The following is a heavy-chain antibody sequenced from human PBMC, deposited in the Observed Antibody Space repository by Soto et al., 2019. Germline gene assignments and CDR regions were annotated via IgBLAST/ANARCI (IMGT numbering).Heavy chain of an antibody. Sequence: ASVKVSCKASGYTFTGYYMHWVRQAPGQGLEWMGWINPNSGGTNYAPRFQGRVTITADEATRTAYMELSSLRSQDTAVYFCARGHEYGGNSDAFHIWGQGTMVTVSS. J-gene: IGHJ3*02. CDR1: GYTFTGYY. CDR2: INPNSGGT. CDR3: ARGHEYGGNSDAFHI. V-gene: IGHV1-2*02. D-gene: IGHD4-17*01.